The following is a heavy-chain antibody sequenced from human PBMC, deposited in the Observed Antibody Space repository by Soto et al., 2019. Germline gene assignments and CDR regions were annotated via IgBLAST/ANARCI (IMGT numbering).Heavy chain of an antibody. CDR2: IHHSGSI. Sequence: QVQLQQSGPGLVKPSQTLSLTCTVSGGSISSDYYHWTWIRQSPGKGLEWIGYIHHSGSILYNPSLKSRVTISLDKSRNQSSLHLSSVTAAGTAVYFSAREDDGGDSLDVWGQGTTVTVSS. CDR1: GGSISSDYYH. J-gene: IGHJ6*02. CDR3: AREDDGGDSLDV. V-gene: IGHV4-30-4*08. D-gene: IGHD2-21*02.